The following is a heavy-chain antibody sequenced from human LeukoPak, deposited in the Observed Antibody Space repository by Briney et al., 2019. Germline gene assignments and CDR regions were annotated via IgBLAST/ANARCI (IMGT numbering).Heavy chain of an antibody. CDR3: ARVRLRGYDSSGYVDY. Sequence: PSKTLSLTCAVSGGSISSSNWWSWVRQPPGKGLEWIGEIYHSGSTNYNPSLKSRVTISVDKSKNQFSLKLSSVTAADTAVYYCARVRLRGYDSSGYVDYWGQGTLVTVSS. V-gene: IGHV4-4*02. J-gene: IGHJ4*02. CDR1: GGSISSSNW. D-gene: IGHD3-22*01. CDR2: IYHSGST.